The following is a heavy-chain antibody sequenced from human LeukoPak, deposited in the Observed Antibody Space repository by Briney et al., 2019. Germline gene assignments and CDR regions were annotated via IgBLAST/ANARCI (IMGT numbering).Heavy chain of an antibody. Sequence: ASVKVSCKASGYTFTGYYMHRVRQAPGQGLEWMGRINPNSGGTNYAQKFQGRVTMTRDTSISTAYMELSRLRSDDTAVYYCARVGTSSSWYNWFDPWGQGTLVTVSS. V-gene: IGHV1-2*06. D-gene: IGHD6-13*01. J-gene: IGHJ5*02. CDR3: ARVGTSSSWYNWFDP. CDR1: GYTFTGYY. CDR2: INPNSGGT.